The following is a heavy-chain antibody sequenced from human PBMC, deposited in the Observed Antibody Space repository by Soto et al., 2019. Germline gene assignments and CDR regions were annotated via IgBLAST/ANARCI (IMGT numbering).Heavy chain of an antibody. J-gene: IGHJ5*02. D-gene: IGHD3-16*02. V-gene: IGHV4-61*01. CDR2: MYYSGST. Sequence: SETLSLTCTVSGASLSSGSYFWSWIRQPPGKGLEYIGYMYYSGSTNYNPSLKSRVTISSDTPKNKFSLRLKSVTAADTAVYYCARSSGGVFGIIIEGSNWLAPWGQGSLVTVSS. CDR1: GASLSSGSYF. CDR3: ARSSGGVFGIIIEGSNWLAP.